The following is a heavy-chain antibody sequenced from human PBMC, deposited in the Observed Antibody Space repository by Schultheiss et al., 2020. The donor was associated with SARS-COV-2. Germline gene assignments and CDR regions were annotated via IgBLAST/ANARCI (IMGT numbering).Heavy chain of an antibody. Sequence: ASVKVSCKASGFTFVSSAVQWVRQAPGQGLEWMGWISAYNGNTNYAQKLQGRVTMTTDTSTSTAYMELRSLRSDDTAVYYCAREPRATSSSWYYWGQGTLVTVSS. D-gene: IGHD6-13*01. CDR1: GFTFVSSA. CDR3: AREPRATSSSWYY. CDR2: ISAYNGNT. J-gene: IGHJ4*02. V-gene: IGHV1-18*01.